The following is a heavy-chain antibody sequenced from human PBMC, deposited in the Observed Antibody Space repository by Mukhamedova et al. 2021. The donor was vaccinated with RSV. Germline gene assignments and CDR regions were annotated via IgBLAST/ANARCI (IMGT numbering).Heavy chain of an antibody. V-gene: IGHV4-39*01. J-gene: IGHJ4*02. Sequence: STYYNPSLKSRVTISVDTSKNQFSLKLSSVTAADTAVYFCSNFPPERGYASHHYLGQFTLVTVSS. CDR3: SNFPPERGYASHHY. CDR2: ST. D-gene: IGHD5-12*01.